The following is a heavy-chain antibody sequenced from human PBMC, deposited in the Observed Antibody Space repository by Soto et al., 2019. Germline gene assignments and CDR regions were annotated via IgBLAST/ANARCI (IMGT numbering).Heavy chain of an antibody. D-gene: IGHD3-16*01. J-gene: IGHJ6*03. CDR1: GFTFDDYA. CDR3: AKDRGDYYYMDV. V-gene: IGHV3-9*01. CDR2: ISWNSGSI. Sequence: EVQLVESGGGLVQPGRSLRLSCAASGFTFDDYAMHWVRQAPGKGLEWVSGISWNSGSIGYADSLKGRFTISRDNAKNSLYLQMNSLRAEDTALYYCAKDRGDYYYMDVWGKGTTVTVSS.